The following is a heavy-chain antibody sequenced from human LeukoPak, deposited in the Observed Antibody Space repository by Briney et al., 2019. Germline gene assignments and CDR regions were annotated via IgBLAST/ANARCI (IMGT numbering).Heavy chain of an antibody. D-gene: IGHD4-11*01. CDR1: SGSISSYH. CDR3: ARDPYMYYFDY. V-gene: IGHV4-59*01. CDR2: IYYSGST. J-gene: IGHJ4*02. Sequence: NPSETLSLTCTVCSGSISSYHWSWIRQPPGKGLEWIGYIYYSGSTNYNPSLKSRVTISVDTSKNQFSLKLSSVTAADTAVYYCARDPYMYYFDYWGQGTLVTVSS.